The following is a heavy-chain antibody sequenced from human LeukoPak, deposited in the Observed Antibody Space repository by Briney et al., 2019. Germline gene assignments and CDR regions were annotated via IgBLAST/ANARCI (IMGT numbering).Heavy chain of an antibody. V-gene: IGHV3-74*01. J-gene: IGHJ4*02. CDR2: IKTDGSDR. CDR3: IRDFLTVTTNDY. CDR1: GFRFSDYW. Sequence: PGGSLRLSCVVSGFRFSDYWMHWVRKAPGKGLVWVSGIKTDGSDRRYADFVTGRFTISRDNAKNTLFLQMNSLGAEDTAVYYRIRDFLTVTTNDYWGQGTLVTVSS. D-gene: IGHD4-11*01.